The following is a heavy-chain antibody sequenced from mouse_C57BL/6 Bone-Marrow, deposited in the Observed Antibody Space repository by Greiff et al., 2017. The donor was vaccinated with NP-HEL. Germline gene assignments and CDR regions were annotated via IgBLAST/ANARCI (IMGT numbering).Heavy chain of an antibody. CDR3: ARHDGNYDYFDY. CDR2: IWSDGST. V-gene: IGHV2-6-1*01. D-gene: IGHD2-1*01. J-gene: IGHJ2*01. Sequence: VKLVESGPGLVAPSQSLSITCTVSGFSLISYGVHWVRQPPGKGLEWLVVIWSDGSTTYNSALKSRLSISKDNSKSQVILIMNSLQTDNTAVYYCARHDGNYDYFDYWGQGTTLTVSS. CDR1: GFSLISYG.